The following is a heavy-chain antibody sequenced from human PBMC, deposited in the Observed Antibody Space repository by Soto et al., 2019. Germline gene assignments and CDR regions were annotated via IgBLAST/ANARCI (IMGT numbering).Heavy chain of an antibody. CDR3: ARDLVDSSGPFDY. Sequence: GGSLRLSLAASGFTFRSYGLPWGRQAPGKWLEWVAVIWYDGSNKYYADSVKGRFTISRDNSKNTLYLQMNSLRAEDTAVYYCARDLVDSSGPFDYWGQGTLVTVSS. CDR2: IWYDGSNK. J-gene: IGHJ4*02. V-gene: IGHV3-33*01. D-gene: IGHD3-22*01. CDR1: GFTFRSYG.